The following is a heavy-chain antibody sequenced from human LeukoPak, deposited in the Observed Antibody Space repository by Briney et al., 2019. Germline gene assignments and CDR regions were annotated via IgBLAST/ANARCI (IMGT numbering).Heavy chain of an antibody. V-gene: IGHV1-69*05. CDR2: IIPIFGTA. CDR1: GGTFSSYA. Sequence: ASVKVSCEASGGTFSSYAISWVRQAPGQGLEWMGGIIPIFGTANYAQKFQGRVTITTDESTSTAYMELSSLRSEDTAVYYCARGQWLARHYYYMDVWGKGTTVTVSS. D-gene: IGHD6-19*01. CDR3: ARGQWLARHYYYMDV. J-gene: IGHJ6*03.